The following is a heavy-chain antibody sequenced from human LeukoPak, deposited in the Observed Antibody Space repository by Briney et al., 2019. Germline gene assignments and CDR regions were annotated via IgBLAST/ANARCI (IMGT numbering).Heavy chain of an antibody. D-gene: IGHD2-21*01. CDR1: GVSFSGYY. V-gene: IGHV4-34*01. Sequence: SSETLSLTCAVYGVSFSGYYLSWIRQPPGKGLEWIGAINHSGSTNYNPSLKSRVHISVETSKNQFSLKLSSVTAADTAVYYCARGAERRDSSFDYWGQGTLVTVSS. CDR3: ARGAERRDSSFDY. J-gene: IGHJ4*02. CDR2: INHSGST.